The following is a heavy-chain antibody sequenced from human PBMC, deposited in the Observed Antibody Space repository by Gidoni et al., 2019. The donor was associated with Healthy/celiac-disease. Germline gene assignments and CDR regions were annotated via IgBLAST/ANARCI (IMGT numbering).Heavy chain of an antibody. CDR1: GFTFSSYW. D-gene: IGHD3-10*01. V-gene: IGHV3-7*01. CDR3: ARDPLLWFGESPNWFDP. Sequence: EVQMVESGGGWVQPGGYLRLACAASGFTFSSYWMSWVRQAPGKGLEWVANIKQDGSEKYYVDSVKGRFTISRDNAKNSLYLQMNSLRAEDTAVYYCARDPLLWFGESPNWFDPWGQGTLVTVSS. J-gene: IGHJ5*02. CDR2: IKQDGSEK.